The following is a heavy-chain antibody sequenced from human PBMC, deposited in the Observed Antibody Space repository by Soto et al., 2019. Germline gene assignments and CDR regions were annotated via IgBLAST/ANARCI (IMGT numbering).Heavy chain of an antibody. CDR2: INAGNGNT. V-gene: IGHV1-3*01. Sequence: QVQLVQSGAEVKKPGASVKVSCKASGYTFTSYAMHWVRQAPGQRLEWMGWINAGNGNTKYSQKFQGRVTITRDTSASTAYMELSSLRSEDTAVYYCARAIVRDYCIPRGYYYYYMDVWGKGTTVTVSS. J-gene: IGHJ6*03. CDR3: ARAIVRDYCIPRGYYYYYMDV. CDR1: GYTFTSYA. D-gene: IGHD4-4*01.